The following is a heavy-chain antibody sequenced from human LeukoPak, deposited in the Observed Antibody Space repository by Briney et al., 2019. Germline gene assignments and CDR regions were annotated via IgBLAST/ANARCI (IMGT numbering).Heavy chain of an antibody. CDR2: LWYDGSNK. J-gene: IGHJ3*01. V-gene: IGHV3-33*01. Sequence: GGSLRLSCAASGFTLSSYGMHWVRQAPGKGLEWVAVLWYDGSNKYYADSVKGRFTISRDTSKNTLYLQMNSLRAEDTAVYYCARGLVIVVDAFDLWGQGTMVTVSS. CDR3: ARGLVIVVDAFDL. D-gene: IGHD3-16*02. CDR1: GFTLSSYG.